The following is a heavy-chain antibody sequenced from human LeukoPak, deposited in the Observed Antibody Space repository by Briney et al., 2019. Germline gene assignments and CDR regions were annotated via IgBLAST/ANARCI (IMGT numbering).Heavy chain of an antibody. J-gene: IGHJ5*02. Sequence: ASVKVSCKASGYTFTSYDINWVRQATGQGLEWMGWMNPNSGNTGYAQKFQGRVTMTRNTSISTAYMELSSLRSEDTAVYYCAKGGWELLNNWFDPWGQGTLVTVSS. CDR1: GYTFTSYD. CDR3: AKGGWELLNNWFDP. V-gene: IGHV1-8*01. D-gene: IGHD1-26*01. CDR2: MNPNSGNT.